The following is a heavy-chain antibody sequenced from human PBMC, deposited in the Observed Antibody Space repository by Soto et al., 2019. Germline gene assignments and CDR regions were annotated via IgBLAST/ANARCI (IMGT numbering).Heavy chain of an antibody. Sequence: QVQLVESGGGVVQPGRSLRLSCAASGFTFSSYGMHWVRQAPGKGLEWVAVISYDGSNKYYADSVKGRFTISRDNSKNTLYMQMNSLRAEDPAVDDWAKFLSSSSWFRDYSRYGMDVWGQGTTVTVSS. J-gene: IGHJ6*02. V-gene: IGHV3-30*18. D-gene: IGHD6-6*01. CDR3: AKFLSSSSWFRDYSRYGMDV. CDR2: ISYDGSNK. CDR1: GFTFSSYG.